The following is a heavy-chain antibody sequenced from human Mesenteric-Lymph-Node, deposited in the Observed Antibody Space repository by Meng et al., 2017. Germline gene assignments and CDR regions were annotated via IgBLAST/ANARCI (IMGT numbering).Heavy chain of an antibody. J-gene: IGHJ4*02. CDR1: GYSVSNYG. D-gene: IGHD5-18*01. CDR3: ASWGYSYGFDY. V-gene: IGHV1-69*13. CDR2: IIPIFGTA. Sequence: SVKVSCKASGYSVSNYGISWVRQAPGQGLEWMGGIIPIFGTANYAQKFQGRVTITANESTSTAYMELSSLRSEDTAVYYCASWGYSYGFDYWGQGTLVTVSS.